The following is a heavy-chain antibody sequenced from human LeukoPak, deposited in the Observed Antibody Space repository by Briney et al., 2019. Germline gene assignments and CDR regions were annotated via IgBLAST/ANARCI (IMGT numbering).Heavy chain of an antibody. Sequence: GGSLRLSCAASGFTFSSYSMNWVRQAPGKGLEWVSYISSSSSTIYYADSVKGRFTISRDNAKNTLYLQMNSLRAEDTAVYYCARDKSSSSSWGQGTLVTVSS. J-gene: IGHJ4*02. CDR2: ISSSSSTI. CDR3: ARDKSSSSS. CDR1: GFTFSSYS. D-gene: IGHD6-13*01. V-gene: IGHV3-48*04.